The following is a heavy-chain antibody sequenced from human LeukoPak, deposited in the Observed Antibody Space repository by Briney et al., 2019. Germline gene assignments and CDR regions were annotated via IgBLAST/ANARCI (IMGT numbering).Heavy chain of an antibody. CDR3: ARGGASAYCGGDCYSEFDY. D-gene: IGHD2-21*02. CDR1: GFTFDDYG. V-gene: IGHV3-20*04. CDR2: INWNGGSI. Sequence: GGSLRLSCAASGFTFDDYGMSWVRQAPGKGLEWVSGINWNGGSIGYADSVKGRFTISRDNAKNSLYLQMNSLRAEDTAVYYCARGGASAYCGGDCYSEFDYWGERNLGTVSS. J-gene: IGHJ4*02.